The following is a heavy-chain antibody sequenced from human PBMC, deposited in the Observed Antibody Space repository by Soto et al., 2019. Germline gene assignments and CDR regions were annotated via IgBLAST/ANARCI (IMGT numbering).Heavy chain of an antibody. J-gene: IGHJ3*02. CDR1: GGSLSNYG. V-gene: IGHV1-69*13. CDR3: ASPARNYDFWNGYSFDI. D-gene: IGHD3-3*01. Sequence: SVKVSCKASGGSLSNYGISWVRQAPGQGLEWMGGIIPVFGTANYAQKFQGRVTITADESTNIVYMDVTSLRSEDTAVYYCASPARNYDFWNGYSFDIWGQGTMVTVSS. CDR2: IIPVFGTA.